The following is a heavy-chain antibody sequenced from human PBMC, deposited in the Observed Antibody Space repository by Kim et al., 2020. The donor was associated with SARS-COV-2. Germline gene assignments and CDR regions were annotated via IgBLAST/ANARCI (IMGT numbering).Heavy chain of an antibody. V-gene: IGHV4-34*01. CDR3: ARGGSSWYGGFGY. J-gene: IGHJ4*02. Sequence: YHPSLKSRVTISVDTSKNQFSLKLSSVTAADTAVYYCARGGSSWYGGFGYWGQGTLVTVSS. D-gene: IGHD6-13*01.